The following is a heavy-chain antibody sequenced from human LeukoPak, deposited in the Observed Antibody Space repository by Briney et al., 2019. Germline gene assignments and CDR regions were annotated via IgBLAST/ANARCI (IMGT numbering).Heavy chain of an antibody. CDR1: GGSFSGYY. D-gene: IGHD2-2*02. CDR2: INHSGST. Sequence: SETLSLTCAVYGGSFSGYYWSWIRQPPGKGLEWIGEINHSGSTNYNPSLKSQVTISVDTSKNQFSLKLSSVTAADTAVYYCAGVVPAAIRGPFDYWGQGTLVTVSS. J-gene: IGHJ4*02. V-gene: IGHV4-34*01. CDR3: AGVVPAAIRGPFDY.